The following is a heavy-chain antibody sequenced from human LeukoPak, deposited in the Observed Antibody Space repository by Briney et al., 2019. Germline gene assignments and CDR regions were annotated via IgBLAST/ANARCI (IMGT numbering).Heavy chain of an antibody. D-gene: IGHD3-10*01. J-gene: IGHJ4*02. CDR2: IRNKANGYTT. V-gene: IGHV3-72*01. Sequence: PGGSLRLSCAASGFTFSPHYMDWVRQSPGQGLEWVGLIRNKANGYTTIYAASVKGRFTISRDDSKNSVCLQMDSLKTEDTAVYYCGDLGSAGTDHWGQGTLVTVSS. CDR1: GFTFSPHY. CDR3: GDLGSAGTDH.